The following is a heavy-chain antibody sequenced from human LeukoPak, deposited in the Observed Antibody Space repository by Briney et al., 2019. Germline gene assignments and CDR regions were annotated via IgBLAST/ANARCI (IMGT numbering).Heavy chain of an antibody. CDR2: ISAYNGNT. D-gene: IGHD4-17*01. J-gene: IGHJ4*02. Sequence: ASVNVSCKASGYAFTSYSISWVRQAPGQGLEWMGWISAYNGNTIYAQKVKGRVTMTTDTSTSTAYMDLRGLRSDDTAVYYCARGYDYGDYVGDFDYWGQGTLVTVSS. CDR3: ARGYDYGDYVGDFDY. CDR1: GYAFTSYS. V-gene: IGHV1-18*01.